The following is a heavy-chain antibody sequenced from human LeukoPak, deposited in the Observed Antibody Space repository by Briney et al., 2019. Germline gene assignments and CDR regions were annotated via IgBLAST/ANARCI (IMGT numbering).Heavy chain of an antibody. Sequence: SETLSLTCTVSGGSTSSGGYYWSWIRQHPGKGLEWIGYIYYSGSTYYNPSLKSRVTISVDTSKNQFSLKLSSVTAADTAVYYCAREPCSSTSCYYNWFDPWGQGTLVTVSS. V-gene: IGHV4-31*03. D-gene: IGHD2-2*01. J-gene: IGHJ5*02. CDR2: IYYSGST. CDR1: GGSTSSGGYY. CDR3: AREPCSSTSCYYNWFDP.